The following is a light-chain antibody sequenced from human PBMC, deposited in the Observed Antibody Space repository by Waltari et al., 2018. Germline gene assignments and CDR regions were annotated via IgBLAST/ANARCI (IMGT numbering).Light chain of an antibody. CDR2: YDS. Sequence: SYVLPQPSSVSVAPGKTARLTCGGSNIGSRTVHLHQQKPGQAPVLVFYYDSDRPSGIPERFSGSNSGNTATLTISRVEVGDEADYYCQVWDSSSDHWVFGGGTKLTVL. J-gene: IGLJ3*02. CDR1: NIGSRT. CDR3: QVWDSSSDHWV. V-gene: IGLV3-21*04.